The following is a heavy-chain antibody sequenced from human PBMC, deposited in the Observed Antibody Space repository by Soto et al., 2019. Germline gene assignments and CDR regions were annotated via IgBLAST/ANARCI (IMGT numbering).Heavy chain of an antibody. CDR1: GFSFSDSG. Sequence: EVQLVESGGGLIQPGGSLRLSCEASGFSFSDSGMNWVRRAPGKRLEWISYISSSSRTIYYAASVEGRFTISRANVRSSVHLQMNSLRGEDTGVYYCARTRMEWALYFDNWGLGTLVTVSS. J-gene: IGHJ4*02. D-gene: IGHD3-3*01. CDR3: ARTRMEWALYFDN. V-gene: IGHV3-48*01. CDR2: ISSSSRTI.